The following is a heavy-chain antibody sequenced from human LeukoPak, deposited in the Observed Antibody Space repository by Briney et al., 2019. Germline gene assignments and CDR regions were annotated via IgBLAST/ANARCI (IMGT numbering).Heavy chain of an antibody. V-gene: IGHV3-33*01. J-gene: IGHJ4*02. CDR3: ARDLGRGNTPFDY. Sequence: GGSLRLSCAASGFTFSSYGMHWVRQAPVKGLEWVAVIWDDGSKKYYADSVRGRFTISRDNSKNTVYLQMNSLRAEDTALYYCARDLGRGNTPFDYWGQGTLVTVSS. CDR2: IWDDGSKK. D-gene: IGHD3-16*01. CDR1: GFTFSSYG.